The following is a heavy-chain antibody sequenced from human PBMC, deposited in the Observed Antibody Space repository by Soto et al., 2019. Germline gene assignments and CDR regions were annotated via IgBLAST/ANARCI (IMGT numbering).Heavy chain of an antibody. CDR1: GDSVSSNSAA. CDR3: ARDRIVWEQWLFHYYGMDV. CDR2: TYYRSKWYN. D-gene: IGHD6-19*01. V-gene: IGHV6-1*01. J-gene: IGHJ6*02. Sequence: SQTLSLTCAISGDSVSSNSAAWNWIRQSPSRGLDWLGRTYYRSKWYNDYAVSVKSRITINPDTSKNQFSLQLNSVTPEDTAVYYCARDRIVWEQWLFHYYGMDVWGQGTTVTVS.